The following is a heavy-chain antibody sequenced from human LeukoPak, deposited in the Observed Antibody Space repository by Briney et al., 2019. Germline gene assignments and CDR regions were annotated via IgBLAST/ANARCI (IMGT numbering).Heavy chain of an antibody. Sequence: GGSLRLSCAGSGFTFSMSWMTWVRQAPGKGLEWVASINQGGSVLHYMDSVKGRFTISRDNAENSVFLQMNNLRAEDTAVYYCAKLLGDVTTLDYWGQGTQVTVSS. J-gene: IGHJ4*02. D-gene: IGHD3-16*01. CDR1: GFTFSMSW. CDR3: AKLLGDVTTLDY. CDR2: INQGGSVL. V-gene: IGHV3-7*01.